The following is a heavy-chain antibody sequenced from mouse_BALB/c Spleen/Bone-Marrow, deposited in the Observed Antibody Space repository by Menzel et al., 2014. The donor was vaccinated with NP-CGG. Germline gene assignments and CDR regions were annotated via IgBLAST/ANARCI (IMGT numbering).Heavy chain of an antibody. CDR1: GYTFTSYW. V-gene: IGHV1S22*01. CDR3: TRSFPY. Sequence: LKDSGSELVRPGASVKLSCKASGYTFTSYWMHWVKQRPGQGLEWIGNIYPGSGSTNYDEKFKSKATLTVDTSSSTTYMQLSSLTSEDSAVYYCTRSFPYWGQGTLVTVSA. J-gene: IGHJ3*01. CDR2: IYPGSGST.